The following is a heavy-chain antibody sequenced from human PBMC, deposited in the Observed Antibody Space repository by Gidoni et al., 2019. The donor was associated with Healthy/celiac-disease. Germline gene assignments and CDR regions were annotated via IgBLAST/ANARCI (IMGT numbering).Heavy chain of an antibody. Sequence: SLRLSCAASGFTFSSYEMNWVRQAPGKGLEWVSYISSSGSTIYYADSVKGRFTISRDNAKNSLYLQMNSLRAEDTAVYYCARGGAVAGTGESYYYYGMDVWGQGTTVTVSS. V-gene: IGHV3-48*03. D-gene: IGHD6-19*01. CDR3: ARGGAVAGTGESYYYYGMDV. CDR1: GFTFSSYE. CDR2: ISSSGSTI. J-gene: IGHJ6*02.